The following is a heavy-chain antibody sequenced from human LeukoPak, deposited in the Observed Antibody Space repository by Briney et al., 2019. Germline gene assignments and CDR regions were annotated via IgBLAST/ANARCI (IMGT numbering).Heavy chain of an antibody. CDR1: GGSISSSSYY. CDR3: TSSDYYGSGLDY. Sequence: SETLSLTCTVSGGSISSSSYYWGWIRQPPGKGLEWIGSIYYSGSTYYNPSLKSRVTISVDTSKNQFSLNLSSVTAADTAVYYCTSSDYYGSGLDYWGQGTLVTVSS. D-gene: IGHD3-10*01. V-gene: IGHV4-39*07. CDR2: IYYSGST. J-gene: IGHJ4*02.